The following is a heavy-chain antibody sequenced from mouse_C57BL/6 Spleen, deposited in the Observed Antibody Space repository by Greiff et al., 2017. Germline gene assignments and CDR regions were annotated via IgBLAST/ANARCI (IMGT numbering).Heavy chain of an antibody. CDR1: GFTFTDYY. J-gene: IGHJ4*01. D-gene: IGHD2-10*02. V-gene: IGHV7-3*01. CDR3: ARWYGQGAMDY. CDR2: IRNKANGSTS. Sequence: EVKLVESGGGLVQPGGSLSLSCAASGFTFTDYYMSWVRQPPGKALEWLGFIRNKANGSTSEYSAAGKGRFTISRDNSQSDLNLQRNALRAEDSATYSCARWYGQGAMDYWGQGTSVTVSS.